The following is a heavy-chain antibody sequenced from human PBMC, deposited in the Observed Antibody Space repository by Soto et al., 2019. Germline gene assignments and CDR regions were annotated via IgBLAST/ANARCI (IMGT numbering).Heavy chain of an antibody. CDR2: IYWDDDK. D-gene: IGHD2-8*02. V-gene: IGHV2-5*02. Sequence: QITLKESGPALVKPTQTLTLTCTFSGFSFTTDGMAVGWIRQPPGKALEWLALIYWDDDKRYSPSLKSRLTITQDATRNQVVLTLTNMDPADTGTYYCARLYWAACGTRDYFDYWGQGTVVTVSS. CDR1: GFSFTTDGMA. CDR3: ARLYWAACGTRDYFDY. J-gene: IGHJ4*02.